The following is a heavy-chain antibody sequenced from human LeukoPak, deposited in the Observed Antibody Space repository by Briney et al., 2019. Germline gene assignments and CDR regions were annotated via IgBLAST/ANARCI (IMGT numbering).Heavy chain of an antibody. CDR3: ARVGSDILTGKGVYYMDV. CDR2: INPNSGGT. J-gene: IGHJ6*03. Sequence: ASVKVSCKASGYTFTGYYMRWVRQAPGQGLEWMGWINPNSGGTNYAQKFQGRVTMTRDTSISTAYMELSRLRSDDTAVYYCARVGSDILTGKGVYYMDVWGKGTTVTVSS. V-gene: IGHV1-2*02. D-gene: IGHD3-9*01. CDR1: GYTFTGYY.